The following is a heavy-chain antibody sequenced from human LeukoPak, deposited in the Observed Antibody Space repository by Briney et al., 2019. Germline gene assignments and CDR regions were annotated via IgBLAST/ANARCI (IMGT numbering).Heavy chain of an antibody. Sequence: SETLSLTCTVSGGSISSGSYYWSWIRQPPGKGLEWIRSIYYSGSTYYNPSLKSRVTISVDTSKNQFSLKLSSVTAADTAVYYCARVPNAFDIWGQGTMVTVSS. CDR1: GGSISSGSYY. J-gene: IGHJ3*02. CDR2: IYYSGST. CDR3: ARVPNAFDI. V-gene: IGHV4-39*07. D-gene: IGHD1-1*01.